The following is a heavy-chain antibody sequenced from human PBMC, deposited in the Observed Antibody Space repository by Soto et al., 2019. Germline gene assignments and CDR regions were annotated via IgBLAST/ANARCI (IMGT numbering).Heavy chain of an antibody. CDR2: IYWDDDK. CDR3: ARSFIVGTTSAVPPFDY. D-gene: IGHD1-26*01. Sequence: SGPTLVNPTQTLTLTCTFSGFSLTTSGVGVGWIRQPPGKALEWLALIYWDDDKRYRPSLKSGLTITKDTSKNQVVLTMTNMDPGDTATYYCARSFIVGTTSAVPPFDYWGQGTLVTVSS. CDR1: GFSLTTSGVG. V-gene: IGHV2-5*02. J-gene: IGHJ4*02.